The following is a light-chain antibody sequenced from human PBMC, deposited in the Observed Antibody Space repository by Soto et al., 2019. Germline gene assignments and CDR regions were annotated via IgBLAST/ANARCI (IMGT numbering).Light chain of an antibody. CDR1: QSISIW. V-gene: IGKV1-5*03. Sequence: DTQMNPSPPPPGASVGARVTINWRASQSISIWLAWYQQKPGKAPKLLIYKASTLKSGVPSRFSGSGSGTEFTLTISSLQPDDFATYYCQHYNSYSEAFGQGTKVDIK. CDR3: QHYNSYSEA. CDR2: KAS. J-gene: IGKJ1*01.